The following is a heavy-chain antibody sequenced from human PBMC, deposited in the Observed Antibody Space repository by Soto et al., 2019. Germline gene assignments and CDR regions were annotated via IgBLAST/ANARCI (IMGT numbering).Heavy chain of an antibody. CDR1: GYTFTSYG. Sequence: ASGKVSCKASGYTFTSYGISWVRQAPGQGLEWMGWISAYNGNTNYAQKLQGRVTMTTDTSTSTAYMELRSLRSDDTAVYYCARYYDFWSGYSLEYYYGMDVWGQGTTVTVSS. CDR2: ISAYNGNT. J-gene: IGHJ6*02. CDR3: ARYYDFWSGYSLEYYYGMDV. D-gene: IGHD3-3*01. V-gene: IGHV1-18*04.